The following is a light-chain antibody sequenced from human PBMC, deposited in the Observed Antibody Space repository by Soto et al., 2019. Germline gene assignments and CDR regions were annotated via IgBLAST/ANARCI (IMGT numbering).Light chain of an antibody. CDR3: QQYNSYWIT. V-gene: IGKV1-5*03. J-gene: IGKJ4*01. Sequence: DLQMTQSPSTLSASVGDRVTITCRASQSISSWLAWYQQKPGKAPKLLIYKASSLESGVPSRFSGSGSGTEFTLTISSLQPDDFATYYCQQYNSYWITFGGGTKVEIK. CDR1: QSISSW. CDR2: KAS.